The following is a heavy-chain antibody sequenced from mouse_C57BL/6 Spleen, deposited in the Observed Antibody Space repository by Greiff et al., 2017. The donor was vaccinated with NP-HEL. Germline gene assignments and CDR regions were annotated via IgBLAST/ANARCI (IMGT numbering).Heavy chain of an antibody. D-gene: IGHD3-3*01. CDR2: IDPSDSYT. J-gene: IGHJ2*01. V-gene: IGHV1-69*01. CDR3: ARRTSGGDIDY. Sequence: QVQLQQSGAELVMPGASVKLSCKASGYTFTSYWMHWVKQRPGQGLEWIGEIDPSDSYTNYNQKFKGKSTLTVDKSSSTAYMQLSSLTSEDSAVYYCARRTSGGDIDYWGQGTTLTVSS. CDR1: GYTFTSYW.